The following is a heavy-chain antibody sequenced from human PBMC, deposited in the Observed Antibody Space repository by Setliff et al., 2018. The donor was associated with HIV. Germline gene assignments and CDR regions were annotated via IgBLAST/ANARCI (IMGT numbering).Heavy chain of an antibody. CDR1: GYTFTNYD. CDR3: ARGAPGRSCSGGSCSYFDY. Sequence: ASVKVSCKPSGYTFTNYDINWVRQAAGQGLEWMGWMNPDSRNTGYAQRFEGSVTMTWDTSISIAYMELSNLRSEDTAVYYCARGAPGRSCSGGSCSYFDYWGQGTLVTVSS. CDR2: MNPDSRNT. D-gene: IGHD2-15*01. J-gene: IGHJ4*02. V-gene: IGHV1-8*02.